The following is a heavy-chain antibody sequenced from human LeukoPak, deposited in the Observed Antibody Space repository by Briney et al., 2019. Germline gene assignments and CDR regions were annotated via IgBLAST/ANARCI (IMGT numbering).Heavy chain of an antibody. Sequence: ASVKVSCKASGYTFTSYDINWVRQATGQGLEWMGWMNPNSGNTGYAQKFQGRVTITRNTSISTAYMELSSLRSEDTAVYYCARSPAFRRYYYYYYMDVWGKGTTVTVSS. CDR1: GYTFTSYD. CDR2: MNPNSGNT. V-gene: IGHV1-8*03. CDR3: ARSPAFRRYYYYYYMDV. D-gene: IGHD3-3*02. J-gene: IGHJ6*03.